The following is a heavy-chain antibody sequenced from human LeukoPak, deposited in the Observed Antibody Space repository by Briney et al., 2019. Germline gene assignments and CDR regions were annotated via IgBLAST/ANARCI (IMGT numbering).Heavy chain of an antibody. D-gene: IGHD5-18*01. J-gene: IGHJ4*02. Sequence: PSETLSLTCSVSGDSISTYHWNWIRKPPGKGLEWIGYMQSSGNSKYNPSLKNRVNIFVDTSKNQFVLNLRSVTAADTAVYFCARDKRHSYGRYFDPWGQGRLVTVSS. CDR1: GDSISTYH. V-gene: IGHV4-59*01. CDR2: MQSSGNS. CDR3: ARDKRHSYGRYFDP.